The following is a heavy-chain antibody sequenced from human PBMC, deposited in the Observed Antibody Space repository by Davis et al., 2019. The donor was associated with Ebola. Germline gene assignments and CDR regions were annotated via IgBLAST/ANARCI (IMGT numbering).Heavy chain of an antibody. CDR1: GFTFNIYA. D-gene: IGHD3-10*02. J-gene: IGHJ6*04. CDR3: AACSGSTHYYGMDV. Sequence: GGSLRLSCAASGFTFNIYAMSWVRQAPGKGLEWVSATTLSGASTYYAESVKGRFTISRDNFKNTLYLQMNSLRAEDTAVYYCAACSGSTHYYGMDVWGKGTTVTVSS. V-gene: IGHV3-23*01. CDR2: TTLSGAST.